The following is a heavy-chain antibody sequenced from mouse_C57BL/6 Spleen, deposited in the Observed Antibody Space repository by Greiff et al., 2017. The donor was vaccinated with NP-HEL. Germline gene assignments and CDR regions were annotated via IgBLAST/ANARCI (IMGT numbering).Heavy chain of an antibody. CDR2: IWSGGST. CDR1: GFSLTSYG. D-gene: IGHD1-1*01. Sequence: VQLQQSGPGLVQPSQSLSITCTVSGFSLTSYGVHWVRQSPGKGLEWLGVIWSGGSTDYNAAFISRLSISKDNSKSQVFFKMNSLQADDTAIYYCASPSFTLYAMDYWGQGTSVTVSS. J-gene: IGHJ4*01. CDR3: ASPSFTLYAMDY. V-gene: IGHV2-2*01.